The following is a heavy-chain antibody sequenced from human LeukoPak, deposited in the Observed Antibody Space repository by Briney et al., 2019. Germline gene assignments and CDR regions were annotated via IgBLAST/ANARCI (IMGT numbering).Heavy chain of an antibody. Sequence: SETLSLTCTVSGDSISNYYWSWIRQSPGQGLEWIGSIFHSGSASYNPSFKSRVTLSVDTSKNEFSLKLTSVTATDTAIYYCASPRGTYIDYWGQGTLVTVSS. V-gene: IGHV4-59*08. CDR1: GDSISNYY. J-gene: IGHJ4*02. D-gene: IGHD3-16*01. CDR3: ASPRGTYIDY. CDR2: IFHSGSA.